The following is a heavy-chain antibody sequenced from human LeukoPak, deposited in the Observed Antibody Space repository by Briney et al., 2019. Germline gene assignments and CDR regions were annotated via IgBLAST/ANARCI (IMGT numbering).Heavy chain of an antibody. CDR3: ARDIRGRFWSGYSYYFDY. J-gene: IGHJ4*02. CDR2: INPNSGGT. D-gene: IGHD3-3*01. V-gene: IGHV1-2*06. Sequence: ASVKVSCKASGYTFTGYYMHWVRQAPGQGLEWMGRINPNSGGTNYAQKFQGRVTMTRDTSISTAYMELSRLRSDDTAVYYCARDIRGRFWSGYSYYFDYWGQGTLVTVSS. CDR1: GYTFTGYY.